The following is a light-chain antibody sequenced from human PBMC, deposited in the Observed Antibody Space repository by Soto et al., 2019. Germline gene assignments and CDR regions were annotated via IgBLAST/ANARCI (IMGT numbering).Light chain of an antibody. CDR1: QSISNW. CDR3: QQYNSYSPYT. J-gene: IGKJ2*01. CDR2: DAS. Sequence: DIQMTQSPSTLSASIGHRVTITCRASQSISNWLAWYQQKPGKAPKLLIYDASSLESGVPSRFSGSGSGTEFTLTISSLQPDDFATYYCQQYNSYSPYTFGQGTKLEIK. V-gene: IGKV1-5*01.